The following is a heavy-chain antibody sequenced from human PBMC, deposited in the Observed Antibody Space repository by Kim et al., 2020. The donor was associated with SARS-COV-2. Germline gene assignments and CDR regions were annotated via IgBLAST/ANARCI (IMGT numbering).Heavy chain of an antibody. J-gene: IGHJ4*02. D-gene: IGHD2-2*01. CDR2: YN. CDR3: ARDQLTLFDY. Sequence: YNDYAVSVKSRITINPDTSKNQFSLQLNSVTPEDTAVYYCARDQLTLFDYWGQGTLVTVSS. V-gene: IGHV6-1*01.